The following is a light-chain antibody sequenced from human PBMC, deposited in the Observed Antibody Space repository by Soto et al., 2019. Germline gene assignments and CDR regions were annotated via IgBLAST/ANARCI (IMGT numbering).Light chain of an antibody. CDR1: SGHSTNA. J-gene: IGLJ2*01. Sequence: QPVLTQSPSASASLGASVRLTCTLSSGHSTNAIAWYQLQPEKGPRYLMNLKDDGSHITGDGIPDRFSGSSSGAERYLTISRLQSEHEADYHCQTWGTATVVFGGGTKLTVL. CDR3: QTWGTATVV. CDR2: LKDDGSH. V-gene: IGLV4-69*01.